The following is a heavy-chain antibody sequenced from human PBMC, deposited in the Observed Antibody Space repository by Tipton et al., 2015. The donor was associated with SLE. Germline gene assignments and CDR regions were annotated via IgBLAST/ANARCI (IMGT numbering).Heavy chain of an antibody. D-gene: IGHD1-26*01. CDR1: GFTFSSYA. V-gene: IGHV3-30-3*01. CDR2: ISYDGSNK. J-gene: IGHJ6*02. Sequence: SLRLSCAASGFTFSSYAMHWVRQAPGKGLEWVAVISYDGSNKYYADSVKGRFTISRDNSKNTLYLQMNSLRAEDTAVYYCAKDLPWEGARWYYYGMDVWGQGTTVTVSS. CDR3: AKDLPWEGARWYYYGMDV.